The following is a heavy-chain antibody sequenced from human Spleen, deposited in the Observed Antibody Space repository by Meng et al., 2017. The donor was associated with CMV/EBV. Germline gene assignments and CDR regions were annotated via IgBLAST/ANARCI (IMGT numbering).Heavy chain of an antibody. CDR1: GFSLNTSGMR. J-gene: IGHJ5*02. Sequence: SGPTLVKPTQTLTLTCTFSGFSLNTSGMRVSWIRQPPGKALEWLARIDWDDDKFYSTSLKTRLTISKDTSTNQVVLTMTNMDPVDTATYYCARIPPGPYNWFDPWGQGTLVTVSS. CDR3: ARIPPGPYNWFDP. V-gene: IGHV2-70D*14. CDR2: IDWDDDK.